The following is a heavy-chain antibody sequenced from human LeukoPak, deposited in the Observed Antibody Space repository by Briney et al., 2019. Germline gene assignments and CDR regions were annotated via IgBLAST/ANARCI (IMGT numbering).Heavy chain of an antibody. CDR2: IYTSGNT. CDR1: GSSVSSGSYY. Sequence: SQTLSLTCTVSGSSVSSGSYYWTWIRQPAGKGLEWIGHIYTSGNTNYNPSLKSRVAISVDTSKNQFSLKLTSVTAADTAVYYCAHGDFWSGYYPYWGQGTLVTVSS. CDR3: AHGDFWSGYYPY. V-gene: IGHV4-61*09. J-gene: IGHJ4*02. D-gene: IGHD3-3*01.